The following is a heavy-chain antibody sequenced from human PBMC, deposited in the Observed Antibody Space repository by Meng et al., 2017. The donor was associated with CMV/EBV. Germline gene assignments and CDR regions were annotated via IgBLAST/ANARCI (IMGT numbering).Heavy chain of an antibody. CDR1: GYTLTTYD. V-gene: IGHV1-8*01. J-gene: IGHJ6*02. Sequence: ASVKVSCKASGYTLTTYDIIWVRQATGQGLEWMGWMNPNSGNTGYAQKFQGRVTMTRVTSISTAYMELSSLTSDDTAVYYCARTRIEVEPDGTKIKYYNYGMDVWGRGTTVTVSS. D-gene: IGHD2-15*01. CDR2: MNPNSGNT. CDR3: ARTRIEVEPDGTKIKYYNYGMDV.